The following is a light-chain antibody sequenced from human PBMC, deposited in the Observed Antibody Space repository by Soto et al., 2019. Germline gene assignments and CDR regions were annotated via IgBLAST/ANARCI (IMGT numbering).Light chain of an antibody. J-gene: IGLJ2*01. CDR2: EVN. CDR3: SSYAGSNNVV. Sequence: QAVVTQPPSAYGSPGQSVTISCTGAHSDFGGYNYVSWYQQHPGKAPKLMIFEVNKRPSGVPDRFSGSKFGNTASLTVSGLQAEDEADYYCSSYAGSNNVVFGGGTKLTVL. CDR1: HSDFGGYNY. V-gene: IGLV2-8*01.